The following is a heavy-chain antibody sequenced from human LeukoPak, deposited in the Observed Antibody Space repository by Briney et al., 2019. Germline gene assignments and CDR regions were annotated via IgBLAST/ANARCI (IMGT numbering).Heavy chain of an antibody. CDR1: GGSISYYY. Sequence: PSETLSLTCTVSGGSISYYYWNWIRQPPGKGLEWIGYIYSSGSTNYNPSLKSRVTISLDPSKNHFSLKLSSVTAADTAVYYCARMGDYYDSSGYRHDAFDIWGQGTMVTVSS. CDR2: IYSSGST. D-gene: IGHD3-22*01. CDR3: ARMGDYYDSSGYRHDAFDI. V-gene: IGHV4-59*01. J-gene: IGHJ3*02.